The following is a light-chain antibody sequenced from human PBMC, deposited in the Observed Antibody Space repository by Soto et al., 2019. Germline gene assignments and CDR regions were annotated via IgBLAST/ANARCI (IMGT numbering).Light chain of an antibody. J-gene: IGKJ2*01. V-gene: IGKV3-15*01. CDR1: QSVGNN. CDR2: GAS. Sequence: EIVMTHSPAALSVSPVERVTLSFMASQSVGNNLAWYQQKTGQVPRLLIHGASTRATGIPARFSGSGSGTEFTLTISSLQSEDFAVYYCQQCDNWPRNFGQGTKVDIK. CDR3: QQCDNWPRN.